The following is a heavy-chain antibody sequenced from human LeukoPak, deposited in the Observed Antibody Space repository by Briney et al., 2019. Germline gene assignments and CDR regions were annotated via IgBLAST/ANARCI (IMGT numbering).Heavy chain of an antibody. CDR1: GGSVTSGDYY. V-gene: IGHV4-31*03. CDR3: AREGAATGTPRAFDR. Sequence: ASETLSLTCTVSGGSVTSGDYYWTWIRQQPGKGLEWIGYIYYSGDTYYNPSLKSRLTMSVDTSKSQFSLKLRSLTAADTAVYYCAREGAATGTPRAFDRWGQGTMVTVSS. J-gene: IGHJ3*01. CDR2: IYYSGDT. D-gene: IGHD6-13*01.